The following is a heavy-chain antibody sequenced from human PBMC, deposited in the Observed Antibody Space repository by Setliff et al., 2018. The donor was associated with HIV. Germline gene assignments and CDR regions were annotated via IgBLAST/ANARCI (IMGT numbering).Heavy chain of an antibody. Sequence: ASVKVSCTASGYTFTSYYLHWVRQAPGQGLEWMGMINPSGGSASYAQKFQGRVTMSRDTSTSTVYMELSSLRSEDTAVYYCARDYFDSSAYHYGFGAFDIWGQGTMVTVSS. CDR2: INPSGGSA. CDR1: GYTFTSYY. J-gene: IGHJ3*02. D-gene: IGHD3-22*01. V-gene: IGHV1-46*01. CDR3: ARDYFDSSAYHYGFGAFDI.